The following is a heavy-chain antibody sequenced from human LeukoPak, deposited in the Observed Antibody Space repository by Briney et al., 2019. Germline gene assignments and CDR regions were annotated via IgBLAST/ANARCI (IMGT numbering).Heavy chain of an antibody. Sequence: PSETLSLPCAVSDHSFRSHSWTWIRQPPGTGLEGTGNISNFESTNYNPSLKSRFPISIATSTNQFSMKLSSVTAADTAVYYCARDLVTVTKGFDIWGQGTMVSVSS. V-gene: IGHV4-59*11. CDR3: ARDLVTVTKGFDI. CDR2: ISNFEST. D-gene: IGHD4-17*01. J-gene: IGHJ3*02. CDR1: DHSFRSHS.